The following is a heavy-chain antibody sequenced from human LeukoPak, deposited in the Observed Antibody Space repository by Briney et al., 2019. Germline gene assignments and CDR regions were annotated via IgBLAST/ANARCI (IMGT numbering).Heavy chain of an antibody. V-gene: IGHV1-46*01. D-gene: IGHD5-12*01. Sequence: GASVKVSCKASGYTFTSYYMHWVRQAPGQGLEWMGIFNPSGGSTSYAQKFQGRVTMTRDTSTSTVYMELSSLRSEDTAVYYCARSPLREGPLDYWGQGTLVTVSS. CDR3: ARSPLREGPLDY. CDR2: FNPSGGST. CDR1: GYTFTSYY. J-gene: IGHJ4*02.